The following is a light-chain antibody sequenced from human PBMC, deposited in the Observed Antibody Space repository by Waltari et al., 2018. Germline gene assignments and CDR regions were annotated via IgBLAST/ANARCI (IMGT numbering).Light chain of an antibody. V-gene: IGKV3-15*01. CDR3: QQYNNWPPEDT. CDR1: QSVSSSY. Sequence: EIVLTQSPGTLSLSPGERATLPCRASQSVSSSYLAWYQQKPGQAPRLLIYGASTRATGIPARFSGSGSGTEFTLTISSLQSEDFAFYYCQQYNNWPPEDTFGQGTKLEIK. J-gene: IGKJ2*01. CDR2: GAS.